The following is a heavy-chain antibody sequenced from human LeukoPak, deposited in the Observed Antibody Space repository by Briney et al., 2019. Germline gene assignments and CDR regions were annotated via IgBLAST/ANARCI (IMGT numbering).Heavy chain of an antibody. CDR3: ARAKGYSGYDYWFDP. D-gene: IGHD5-12*01. CDR2: INPNSGGT. Sequence: GPVKVSCKASAYTFTDYYMHWVRQAHGQGLEWMGWINPNSGGTKYAQKFQGRVTMTRDTSISIAYMELSRLRSDDTAVYYCARAKGYSGYDYWFDPWGQGTLVTVSS. CDR1: AYTFTDYY. J-gene: IGHJ5*02. V-gene: IGHV1-2*02.